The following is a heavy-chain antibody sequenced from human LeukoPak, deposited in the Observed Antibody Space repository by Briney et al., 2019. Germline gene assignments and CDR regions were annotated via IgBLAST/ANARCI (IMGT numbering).Heavy chain of an antibody. V-gene: IGHV4-34*01. Sequence: SETLSLTCAVYGGSFSGYYWSWIRQPPGKGLEWIGEINHSGSTNYNPSLKSRVTISVDTSKNQFSLKLSSVTAADTAVYYCARGKNIAARHDAFDIWGQGTMVTVSS. CDR1: GGSFSGYY. CDR2: INHSGST. CDR3: ARGKNIAARHDAFDI. J-gene: IGHJ3*02. D-gene: IGHD6-13*01.